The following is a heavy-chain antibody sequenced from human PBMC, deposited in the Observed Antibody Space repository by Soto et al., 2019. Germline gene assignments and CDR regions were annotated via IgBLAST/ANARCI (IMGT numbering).Heavy chain of an antibody. CDR3: ARATLRYFDWLSPFDY. Sequence: PGGSLRLSCAASGFTFSSYSMNWVRQAPGKGLEWVSCISSSSSTIYYADSVKGRFTISRDNAKNSLYLQMNSLRDEDTAVYYCARATLRYFDWLSPFDYWGQGTLVTVSS. CDR1: GFTFSSYS. V-gene: IGHV3-48*02. D-gene: IGHD3-9*01. J-gene: IGHJ4*02. CDR2: ISSSSSTI.